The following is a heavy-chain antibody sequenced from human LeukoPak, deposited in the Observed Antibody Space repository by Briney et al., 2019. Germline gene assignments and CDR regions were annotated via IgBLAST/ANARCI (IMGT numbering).Heavy chain of an antibody. CDR3: ARDYDSSGYQVPPFDY. J-gene: IGHJ4*02. D-gene: IGHD3-22*01. V-gene: IGHV3-21*01. Sequence: GGSLRLSCAASGYTFSSWRMKWARQAPGKGLEWVSSISSSSSYIYYADSVKGRFTISRDNDKNALYLQMNSLTVHDMQGYYCARDYDSSGYQVPPFDYWGQGTLVTVSS. CDR1: GYTFSSWR. CDR2: ISSSSSYI.